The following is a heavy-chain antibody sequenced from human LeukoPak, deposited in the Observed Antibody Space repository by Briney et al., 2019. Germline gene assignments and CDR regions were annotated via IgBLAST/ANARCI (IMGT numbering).Heavy chain of an antibody. D-gene: IGHD3-22*01. CDR2: ISDSGGTT. J-gene: IGHJ4*02. Sequence: GGSLRLSCAASGFSFSSYAMSWVRQAPGKGLEWVSAISDSGGTTYYADSVKGRFSISRDNSKNTLYLQMNSLRAEDTAVYYCAKSYYYDGSGYAPFDCWGQGTLVTVSS. V-gene: IGHV3-23*01. CDR1: GFSFSSYA. CDR3: AKSYYYDGSGYAPFDC.